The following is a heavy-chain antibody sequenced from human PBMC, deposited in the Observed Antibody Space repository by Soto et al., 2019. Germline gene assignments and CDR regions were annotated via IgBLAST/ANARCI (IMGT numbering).Heavy chain of an antibody. D-gene: IGHD3-9*01. CDR3: ARGRNGLVLS. CDR2: IYYSGST. Sequence: PSETLSLTCTVSVGSVSSGNFYWSWIRQPPGKGLEWIGFIYYSGSTNYNPSLKSRVTISVDTSKNQFSLQLSSVTAADTAVYYCARGRNGLVLSWGQGTPATVSS. J-gene: IGHJ5*02. V-gene: IGHV4-61*01. CDR1: VGSVSSGNFY.